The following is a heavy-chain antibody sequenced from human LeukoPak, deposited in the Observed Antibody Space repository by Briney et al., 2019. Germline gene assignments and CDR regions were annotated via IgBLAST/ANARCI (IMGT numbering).Heavy chain of an antibody. CDR1: GFTFSSYA. V-gene: IGHV3-30*04. J-gene: IGHJ5*02. D-gene: IGHD2-15*01. CDR2: ISYDGSNK. Sequence: GGSLRLSCAASGFTFSSYAMHWVRQAPGKGLEWVAVISYDGSNKYYADSVKGRFTISRDNSKNTLYLQMNSLRAEDTAVYYCARGSYCSGGSCFPHLWWFDPWGQGTLVTVSS. CDR3: ARGSYCSGGSCFPHLWWFDP.